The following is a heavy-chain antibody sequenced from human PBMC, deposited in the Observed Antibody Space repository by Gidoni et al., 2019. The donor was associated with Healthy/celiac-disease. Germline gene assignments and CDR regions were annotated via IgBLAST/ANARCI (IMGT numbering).Heavy chain of an antibody. V-gene: IGHV3-30*18. CDR1: GFTFSSYG. D-gene: IGHD4-4*01. CDR2: ISYDGSNK. J-gene: IGHJ5*02. Sequence: QVQLVESGGGVVQPGRSLRLSCAASGFTFSSYGMHWVRQAPGKGLEWVAVISYDGSNKYYADSVKGRFTISRDNSKNTLYLQMNSLRAEDTAVYYCAKGTRRHDSRGGWFDPWGQGTLVTVSS. CDR3: AKGTRRHDSRGGWFDP.